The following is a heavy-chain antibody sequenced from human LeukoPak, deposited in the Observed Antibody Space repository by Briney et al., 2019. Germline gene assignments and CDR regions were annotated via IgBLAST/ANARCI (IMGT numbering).Heavy chain of an antibody. CDR3: ARQGREVSGSYFAFDI. Sequence: GGSLRLSCAASGFTFSTYSMNWVRQAPGKGLEWVSSISTTSDYIYYADSVKGRFSISRDNAKNSLYLQMNSLRAEDTAVYYCARQGREVSGSYFAFDIWGQGTMVTVSS. D-gene: IGHD3-10*01. V-gene: IGHV3-21*01. CDR2: ISTTSDYI. CDR1: GFTFSTYS. J-gene: IGHJ3*02.